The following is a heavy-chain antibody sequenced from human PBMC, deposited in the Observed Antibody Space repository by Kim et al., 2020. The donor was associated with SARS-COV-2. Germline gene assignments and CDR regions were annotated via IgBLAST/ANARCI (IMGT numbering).Heavy chain of an antibody. CDR1: GFTFSNYA. Sequence: GGSLRLSCAASGFTFSNYAMSWVRQAPGKGLEWVSATSGSGGSTYYAASGKGRFTISRDNSKNTLYLQMNSLRAEYTAVYYSAKAIAAAGYWLFDYWGQG. D-gene: IGHD6-13*01. CDR2: TSGSGGST. CDR3: AKAIAAAGYWLFDY. J-gene: IGHJ4*02. V-gene: IGHV3-23*01.